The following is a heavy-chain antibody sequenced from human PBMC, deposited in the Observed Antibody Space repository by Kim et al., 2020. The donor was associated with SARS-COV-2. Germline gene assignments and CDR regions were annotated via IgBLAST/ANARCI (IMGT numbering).Heavy chain of an antibody. Sequence: SETLSLTCSVSGGSVSSGGYFWGWVRHPPGKGLEWIGKIFSDGRTYYNPSLKSRVSISIDTSRNQFSLRLNSVAATDTAVYYCARLFTIFGIVIKEKYYFDYWGHGALVTVSS. CDR3: ARLFTIFGIVIKEKYYFDY. CDR1: GGSVSSGGYF. J-gene: IGHJ4*01. CDR2: IFSDGRT. V-gene: IGHV4-39*01. D-gene: IGHD3-3*01.